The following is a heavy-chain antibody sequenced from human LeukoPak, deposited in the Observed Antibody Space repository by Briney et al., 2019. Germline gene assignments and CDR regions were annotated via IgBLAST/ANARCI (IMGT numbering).Heavy chain of an antibody. CDR3: ARAIPNRGYSNGWYVDY. Sequence: ASVTVSCTTSGYTFTSYGISWVRQAPGQGLEWMGWISPYNGDTKYSQRLQGRVTMTTDTSTITAYMELRSLTSDDTAVYYCARAIPNRGYSNGWYVDYWGQGTLVIVSS. V-gene: IGHV1-18*01. CDR2: ISPYNGDT. D-gene: IGHD6-19*01. J-gene: IGHJ4*02. CDR1: GYTFTSYG.